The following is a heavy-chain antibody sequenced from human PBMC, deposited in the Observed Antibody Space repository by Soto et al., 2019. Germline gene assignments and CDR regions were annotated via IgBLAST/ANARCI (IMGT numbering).Heavy chain of an antibody. V-gene: IGHV1-46*01. Sequence: ASVKVSCKASGYTFTTYYMHWVRQAPGQGLEWMGIISPDGGRTSYAQKFQGRVTMTRDTSTSTVYMELRSLRSDDTAVYYCAREELITIFGVVTHNWFDPWGQGTLVTVSS. CDR1: GYTFTTYY. J-gene: IGHJ5*02. CDR3: AREELITIFGVVTHNWFDP. CDR2: ISPDGGRT. D-gene: IGHD3-3*01.